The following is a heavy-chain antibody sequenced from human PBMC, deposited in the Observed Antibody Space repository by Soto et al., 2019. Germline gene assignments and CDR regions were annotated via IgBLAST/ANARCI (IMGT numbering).Heavy chain of an antibody. V-gene: IGHV4-4*02. CDR3: ATCAGEYSGSPADY. CDR1: GGSISSSHW. Sequence: SATLSLTCAVSGGSISSSHWWSWVRQPPGKGLEWIGEIDHSGSTNYNPSLKSRVTISVDKSKNQFSLKLNSVTAADTAVYYWATCAGEYSGSPADYWGKGTVVTVS. J-gene: IGHJ4*02. CDR2: IDHSGST. D-gene: IGHD1-26*01.